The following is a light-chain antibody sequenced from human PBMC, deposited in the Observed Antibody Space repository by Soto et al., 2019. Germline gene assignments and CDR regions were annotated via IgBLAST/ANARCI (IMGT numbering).Light chain of an antibody. CDR2: DAS. CDR3: QQYGSTPLT. V-gene: IGKV3-20*01. Sequence: EIVLTQSPGTLSLSPGERATLSCRASQSVGSNSLAWYQQRPGQAPRVLIYDASSRATGIPDRFSGSGSGTDFTITISRLEPEDFAVYYCQQYGSTPLTFGGGTKVEIK. CDR1: QSVGSNS. J-gene: IGKJ4*01.